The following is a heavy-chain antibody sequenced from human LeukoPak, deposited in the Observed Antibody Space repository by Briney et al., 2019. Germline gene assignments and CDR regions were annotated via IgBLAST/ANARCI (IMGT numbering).Heavy chain of an antibody. CDR3: AKEGLRFLEWLLPFDY. D-gene: IGHD3-3*01. CDR1: GFTFSSYG. V-gene: IGHV3-30*02. Sequence: GGSLRLSCAASGFTFSSYGMHWVRQAPGKGLEWVAFIRYDGSNKYYADSVKGRFTISRDNSKNTLYLQMNSLRAEDTAVYYCAKEGLRFLEWLLPFDYWGQGTLVTVSS. CDR2: IRYDGSNK. J-gene: IGHJ4*02.